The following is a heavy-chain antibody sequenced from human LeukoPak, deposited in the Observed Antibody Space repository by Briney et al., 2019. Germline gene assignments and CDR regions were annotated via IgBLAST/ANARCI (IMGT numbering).Heavy chain of an antibody. CDR2: INHSGGT. Sequence: SETLSLTCAVYGGSFSGYYGSWIRQPPGKGLEWIGEINHSGGTNYNPSLKSRVTISVDTSRNQFSLKLSSVTAADTAVYYCARGIYGDYYFDYWGQGTLVTVSS. D-gene: IGHD4-17*01. CDR3: ARGIYGDYYFDY. CDR1: GGSFSGYY. J-gene: IGHJ4*02. V-gene: IGHV4-34*01.